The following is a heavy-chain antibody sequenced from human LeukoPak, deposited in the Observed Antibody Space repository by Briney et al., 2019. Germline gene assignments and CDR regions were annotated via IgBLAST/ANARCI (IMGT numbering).Heavy chain of an antibody. V-gene: IGHV1-69*04. J-gene: IGHJ4*02. CDR1: GGTFSSYA. D-gene: IGHD1-26*01. CDR3: ARGGSGSYFDY. CDR2: IIPILGIA. Sequence: ASVKVSCKASGGTFSSYAISWVRQAPGPGLEWMGRIIPILGIADYAQKFQGRVTITADKSTSTAYMELSSLRSEDTAVYYCARGGSGSYFDYWGQGTLVTVSS.